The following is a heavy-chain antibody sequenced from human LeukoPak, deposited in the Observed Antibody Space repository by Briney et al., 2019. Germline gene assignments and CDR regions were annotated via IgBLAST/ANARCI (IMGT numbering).Heavy chain of an antibody. Sequence: SQTLSLTCAISGDSVSSNSAGWNWIRQSPSRGLEWLGRTYYRSKWYHDYAVSVKSRITINPDTSKNQFSLQLNSVTPEDTAVYYCARAVAASDYYFDCWGQGTLVTLSS. CDR3: ARAVAASDYYFDC. CDR2: TYYRSKWYH. CDR1: GDSVSSNSAG. V-gene: IGHV6-1*01. D-gene: IGHD6-13*01. J-gene: IGHJ4*02.